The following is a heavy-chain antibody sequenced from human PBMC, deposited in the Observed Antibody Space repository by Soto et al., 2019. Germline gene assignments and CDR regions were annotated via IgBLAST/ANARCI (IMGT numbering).Heavy chain of an antibody. CDR3: ERGRGSSWSYYYYGMDV. Sequence: SETLSLTCAVYGGSFSGYYWSWIRQPPGKGLEWIGEINHSGSTNYNPSLKSRVTISVDTSKNQFSLKLSSVTAADTAVYYCERGRGSSWSYYYYGMDVWGQGTTVTVSS. V-gene: IGHV4-34*01. CDR2: INHSGST. J-gene: IGHJ6*02. CDR1: GGSFSGYY. D-gene: IGHD6-13*01.